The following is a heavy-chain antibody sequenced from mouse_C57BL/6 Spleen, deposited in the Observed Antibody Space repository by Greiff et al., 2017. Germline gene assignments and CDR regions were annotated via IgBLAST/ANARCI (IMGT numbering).Heavy chain of an antibody. CDR1: GFTFSDAW. J-gene: IGHJ2*01. CDR2: IRNKANNHAT. CDR3: TRHTVVAFDY. Sequence: EVQVVESGGGLVQPGGSMKLSCAASGFTFSDAWMDWVRQSPEKGLEWVAEIRNKANNHATYYAESVKGRFTISRDDSKSSVYLQMNSLRAEDTGIYYCTRHTVVAFDYWGQGTTLTVSS. V-gene: IGHV6-6*01. D-gene: IGHD1-1*01.